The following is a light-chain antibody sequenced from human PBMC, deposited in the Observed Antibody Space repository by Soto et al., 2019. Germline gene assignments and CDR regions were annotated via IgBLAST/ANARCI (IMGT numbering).Light chain of an antibody. J-gene: IGLJ2*01. CDR3: SSNAGRNNVV. Sequence: QSVLTQPPSASGSPGQSVTISCTGTSSDIGGYKYVSWYQQHPGKAPKLMIYEVSKRPSGVPDRFSGSKSGNTASLTVSGLKTEDEPDYSCSSNAGRNNVVFGGGTMLT. V-gene: IGLV2-8*01. CDR2: EVS. CDR1: SSDIGGYKY.